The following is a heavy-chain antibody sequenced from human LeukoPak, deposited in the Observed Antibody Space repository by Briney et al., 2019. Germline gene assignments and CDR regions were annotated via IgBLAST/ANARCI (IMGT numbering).Heavy chain of an antibody. J-gene: IGHJ4*02. CDR3: ASSYSSSWQFEY. D-gene: IGHD6-13*01. CDR1: GGSISSYY. Sequence: SETLSLTCTVSGGSISSYYWSWVRQPPGKGLEWIGYIYYSGSTNFNPSLKSRVAISVDTSKKQFSLQLSSVTAADTAVYYCASSYSSSWQFEYWGQGILVTVSS. CDR2: IYYSGST. V-gene: IGHV4-59*01.